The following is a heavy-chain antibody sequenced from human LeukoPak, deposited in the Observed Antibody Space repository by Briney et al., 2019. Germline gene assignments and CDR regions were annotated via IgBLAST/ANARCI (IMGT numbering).Heavy chain of an antibody. CDR3: AKDPYRIAVAGTGPDY. CDR2: IRYDGSNK. Sequence: GGSLRLSCEASGFSFSSYGMHWVRQAPGKGLEWVAFIRYDGSNKYYADSVKGRFTISRDNSKNTLYLQMNSLRAEDTAVYYCAKDPYRIAVAGTGPDYWGQGTLVTVSS. CDR1: GFSFSSYG. J-gene: IGHJ4*02. D-gene: IGHD6-19*01. V-gene: IGHV3-30*02.